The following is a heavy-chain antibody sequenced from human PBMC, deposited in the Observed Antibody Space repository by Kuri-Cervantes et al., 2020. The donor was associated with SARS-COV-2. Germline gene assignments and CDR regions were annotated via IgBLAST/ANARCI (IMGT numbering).Heavy chain of an antibody. V-gene: IGHV4-59*12. D-gene: IGHD3-3*01. CDR2: IYYSGST. J-gene: IGHJ4*02. CDR1: GGSISSYY. Sequence: SETLSLTCTVSGGSISSYYWSWIRQPPGKGLEWIGYIYYSGSTNYNPSLKSRVTISVDTSKNQFSLQLNSVTPEDTAVYYCARGIDDFWSGYCPFDYWGQGTLVTVAS. CDR3: ARGIDDFWSGYCPFDY.